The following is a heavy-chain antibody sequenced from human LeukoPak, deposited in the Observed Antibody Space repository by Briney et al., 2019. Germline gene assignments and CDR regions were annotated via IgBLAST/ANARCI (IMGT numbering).Heavy chain of an antibody. CDR2: ISGSGGST. J-gene: IGHJ6*02. Sequence: GGSLRLSCAASGFTFSSYAMSWVRQAPGKGLEWVSAISGSGGSTYYADSVKGRFTISRDNSKNTLYLQMNSLRAEDTGVYYCAKDRRLGIVVVVATFVMDVWGQGTTVTVSS. CDR3: AKDRRLGIVVVVATFVMDV. V-gene: IGHV3-23*01. D-gene: IGHD2-15*01. CDR1: GFTFSSYA.